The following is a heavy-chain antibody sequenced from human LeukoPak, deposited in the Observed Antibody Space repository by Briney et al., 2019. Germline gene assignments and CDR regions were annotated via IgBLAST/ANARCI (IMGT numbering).Heavy chain of an antibody. D-gene: IGHD3-10*01. CDR3: ARLLFGGYYYYYGMDV. J-gene: IGHJ6*02. CDR1: GGSISSYY. V-gene: IGHV4-59*12. Sequence: SETLSLTCTVSGGSISSYYWSWIRQPPGKGLEWIGYIYYTGSTNYNPSLKSRVTISVDKSKNHFSLKLSSVTAADTALYYCARLLFGGYYYYYGMDVWGQGTTVTVSS. CDR2: IYYTGST.